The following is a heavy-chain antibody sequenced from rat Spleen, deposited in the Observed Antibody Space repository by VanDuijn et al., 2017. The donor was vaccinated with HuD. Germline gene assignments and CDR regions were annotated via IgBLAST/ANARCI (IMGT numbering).Heavy chain of an antibody. CDR1: GFTFNNYW. CDR3: ARSQGDY. J-gene: IGHJ2*01. CDR2: IWGNGNT. V-gene: IGHV2S61*01. Sequence: VQLVETGGGLVQPGRSLKLSCAASGFTFNNYWMSWIRQPPGKGLEWMGVIWGNGNTNYNSALKSRLSISRDTSKSQVFLKMNNLQTEDTAMYFCARSQGDYWGQGVMVTVSS.